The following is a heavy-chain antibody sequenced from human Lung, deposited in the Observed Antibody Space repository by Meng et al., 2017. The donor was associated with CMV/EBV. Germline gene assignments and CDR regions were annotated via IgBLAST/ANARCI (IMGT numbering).Heavy chain of an antibody. J-gene: IGHJ4*02. CDR2: MYSGGSST. D-gene: IGHD2-2*01. Sequence: GGSXRLXCAASGFTFSRYGMSWVRQAPGKGLEWVSVMYSGGSSTFYADSVQGRFTISRDESKNTLYLQMNSLRAEDTALYYCAKCSSTSCRYFDYWGQGNXVTVSS. V-gene: IGHV3-23*03. CDR1: GFTFSRYG. CDR3: AKCSSTSCRYFDY.